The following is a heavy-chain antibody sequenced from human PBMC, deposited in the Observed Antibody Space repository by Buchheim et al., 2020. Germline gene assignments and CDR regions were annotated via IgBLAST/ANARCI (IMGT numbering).Heavy chain of an antibody. D-gene: IGHD5-18*01. Sequence: QVQLLQSRPEVKKPGSSVKVSCKASGSVSGSYAVTWVRQAPGQGLEWMGTVIPMFGKTNYAQKFQDRVTIIADESTRTAYMELSSLSSDDTAVYYCARDQAHGSSYGHFDYWGQGTL. V-gene: IGHV1-69*18. CDR3: ARDQAHGSSYGHFDY. CDR2: VIPMFGKT. CDR1: GSVSGSYA. J-gene: IGHJ4*02.